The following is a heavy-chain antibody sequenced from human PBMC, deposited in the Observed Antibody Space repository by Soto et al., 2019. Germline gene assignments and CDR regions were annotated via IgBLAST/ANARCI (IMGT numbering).Heavy chain of an antibody. CDR1: GGSISSGSYH. CDR3: ARPYFSSSSMFDY. CDR2: IYYSGSS. V-gene: IGHV4-39*01. J-gene: IGHJ4*02. Sequence: PSETLSLTCTVSGGSISSGSYHWSWIRQHPGKGLEWIGNIYYSGSSYYNPSLKSRATISIDTSKNQFSLKLSSVTAADTAVYYCARPYFSSSSMFDYWGQGTLVTVS. D-gene: IGHD6-6*01.